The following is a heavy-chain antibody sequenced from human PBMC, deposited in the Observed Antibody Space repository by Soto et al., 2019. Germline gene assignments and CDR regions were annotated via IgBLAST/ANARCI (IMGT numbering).Heavy chain of an antibody. V-gene: IGHV3-23*01. D-gene: IGHD2-15*01. J-gene: IGHJ4*02. Sequence: EVQLLESGGGLVQPGGSLRLSCAASGFTFSSYAMSWVRQAPGKGLEWVSAISGSGGSTYYADSVKGRFTISRDNSKNTLYLQMNSLRAEDTAVYYCAKDRYCSGGSCSPPFDYWGQGTLVTVSS. CDR2: ISGSGGST. CDR3: AKDRYCSGGSCSPPFDY. CDR1: GFTFSSYA.